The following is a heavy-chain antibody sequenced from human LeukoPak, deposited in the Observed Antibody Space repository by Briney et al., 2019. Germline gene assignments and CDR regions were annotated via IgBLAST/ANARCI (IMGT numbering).Heavy chain of an antibody. D-gene: IGHD3-10*01. J-gene: IGHJ4*02. CDR2: IYSGGNT. V-gene: IGHV3-66*01. Sequence: PGGSLRLSCAASGFTFSSYAMNWVRQVPGKGLEWVSSIYSGGNTYYADSVKGRFTISRDNSKNTLYLQMNSLRDEDTAVYYCARDPPNAMVRGVSPLGGDYWGQGTLVTVSS. CDR3: ARDPPNAMVRGVSPLGGDY. CDR1: GFTFSSYA.